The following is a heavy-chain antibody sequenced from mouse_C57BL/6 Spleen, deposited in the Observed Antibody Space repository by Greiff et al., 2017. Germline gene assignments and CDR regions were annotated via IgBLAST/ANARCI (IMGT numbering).Heavy chain of an antibody. CDR3: ARPYGNYGYLDV. Sequence: EVKLEESGPGLVKPSQSLSLTCSVTGYSITSGYYWNWIRQFPGNKLERMGYVNYTGSNNYNQTLKNRISITLDTSNNQFFLKLHSVTTEDTATYYCARPYGNYGYLDVWGTGTTVTVSS. V-gene: IGHV3-6*01. J-gene: IGHJ1*03. D-gene: IGHD2-1*01. CDR1: GYSITSGYY. CDR2: VNYTGSN.